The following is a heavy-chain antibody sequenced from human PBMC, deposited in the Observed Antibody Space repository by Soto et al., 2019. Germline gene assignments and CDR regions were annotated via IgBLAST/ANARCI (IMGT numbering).Heavy chain of an antibody. CDR3: AKSYIGSATSRPDYFDY. J-gene: IGHJ4*02. CDR2: IRGSGTGT. Sequence: EVQLLESGGDLVQPGGSLRLSRASSGFTFSRYAMTWVRQAPGKGLEWVAGIRGSGTGTYYADAVKGRFTISRDNSKSTLYLQMSSLGVEDTAVYFCAKSYIGSATSRPDYFDYWGQGTLVTVSS. CDR1: GFTFSRYA. V-gene: IGHV3-23*01. D-gene: IGHD5-12*01.